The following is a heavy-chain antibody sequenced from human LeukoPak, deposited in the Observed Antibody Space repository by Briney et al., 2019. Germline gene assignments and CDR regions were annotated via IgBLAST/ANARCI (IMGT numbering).Heavy chain of an antibody. CDR3: ARNRGSGSFDY. D-gene: IGHD7-27*01. Sequence: GGSLRLSCTASGFTFGNFDMIWFRQAPGKGLECIRFIRSKGRGVTAAYAESVKGRFTMSRADSKGIAYLQMDSLKTEDTAVYYCARNRGSGSFDYWGQGTLVTVSS. J-gene: IGHJ4*02. CDR2: IRSKGRGVTA. V-gene: IGHV3-49*03. CDR1: GFTFGNFD.